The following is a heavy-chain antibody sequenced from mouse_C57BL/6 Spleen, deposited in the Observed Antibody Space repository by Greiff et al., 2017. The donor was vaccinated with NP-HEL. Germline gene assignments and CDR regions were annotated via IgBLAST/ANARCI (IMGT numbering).Heavy chain of an antibody. D-gene: IGHD1-1*01. CDR1: GYTFTSYG. Sequence: QVQLQQSGAELARPGASVKLSCKASGYTFTSYGISWVKQRTGQGLEWIGEIYPRSGNTYYNEKFKGKATLTADKSSSTAYMELRSLTSEDSAVYFCARWDYGSSYGRIYYFDYWGQGTTLTVSS. CDR3: ARWDYGSSYGRIYYFDY. J-gene: IGHJ2*01. V-gene: IGHV1-81*01. CDR2: IYPRSGNT.